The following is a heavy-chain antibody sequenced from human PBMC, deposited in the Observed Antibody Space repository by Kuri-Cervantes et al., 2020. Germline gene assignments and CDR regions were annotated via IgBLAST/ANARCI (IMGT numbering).Heavy chain of an antibody. CDR3: ARAIGYCSSTSCPWGGDAFDI. D-gene: IGHD2-2*01. Sequence: ASVKVSCKASGYTFTGYYMHWVRQAPGQGLEWMGWINPNSGGTNYAQKFQGWVTMTRDTSISTAYMELSRLRSDDTAVYYCARAIGYCSSTSCPWGGDAFDIWGQGTMVTVSS. J-gene: IGHJ3*02. CDR2: INPNSGGT. V-gene: IGHV1-2*04. CDR1: GYTFTGYY.